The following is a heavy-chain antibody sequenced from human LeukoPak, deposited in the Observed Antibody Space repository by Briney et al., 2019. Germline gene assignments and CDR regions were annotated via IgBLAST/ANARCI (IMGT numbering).Heavy chain of an antibody. Sequence: TLSLTCTVSGGSISSGGYYWSWIRQHPGKGLEWIGYIYYSGSTYYNPSLKSRVTMSVDTSKNQFSLKLSSVTAADTAVYYCASQTYYDFWSGWEFDYWGQGTLVTVSS. CDR1: GGSISSGGYY. V-gene: IGHV4-31*03. D-gene: IGHD3-3*01. J-gene: IGHJ4*02. CDR3: ASQTYYDFWSGWEFDY. CDR2: IYYSGST.